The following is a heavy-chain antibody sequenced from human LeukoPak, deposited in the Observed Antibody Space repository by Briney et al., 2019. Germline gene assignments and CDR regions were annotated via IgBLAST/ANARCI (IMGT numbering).Heavy chain of an antibody. CDR1: GYTFTSYY. CDR2: INPSGGST. Sequence: ASVKVSCKASGYTFTSYYMHWVRQAPGQGLEWMGIINPSGGSTSYAQKFQGRVTMTRDMSTSTVYMELSSLRSEDTAVYYCARRYYDSSGYNWFDPWGQGTLVTVSS. D-gene: IGHD3-22*01. J-gene: IGHJ5*02. CDR3: ARRYYDSSGYNWFDP. V-gene: IGHV1-46*01.